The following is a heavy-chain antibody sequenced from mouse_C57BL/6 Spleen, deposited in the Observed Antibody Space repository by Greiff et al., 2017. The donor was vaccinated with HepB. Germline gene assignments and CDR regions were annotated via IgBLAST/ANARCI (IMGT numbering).Heavy chain of an antibody. Sequence: VQLQQSGPELVKPGDSVKISCKASGYSFTGYFMNWVMQSHGKSLEWIGRINPYNGDTFYNQKFKGKATLTVDKSSSTAHMELRSLTSEDSAVYYCARDTTVVARNWYFDVWGTGTTVTVSS. CDR1: GYSFTGYF. D-gene: IGHD1-1*01. CDR3: ARDTTVVARNWYFDV. J-gene: IGHJ1*03. V-gene: IGHV1-20*01. CDR2: INPYNGDT.